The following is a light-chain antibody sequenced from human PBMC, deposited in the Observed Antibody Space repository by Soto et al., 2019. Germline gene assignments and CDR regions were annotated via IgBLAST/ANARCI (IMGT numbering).Light chain of an antibody. Sequence: QSALTQPPSASGSPGQSVTISCTGTSSDVGGYNYVSWYQQHPGKAPQLLIYAVSKRPSGVPDRFSGSKSGNTASLTVSGLQAEDEADYYCSSYPGSNNWVLFGGGIKLTVL. CDR1: SSDVGGYNY. J-gene: IGLJ2*01. CDR2: AVS. V-gene: IGLV2-8*01. CDR3: SSYPGSNNWVL.